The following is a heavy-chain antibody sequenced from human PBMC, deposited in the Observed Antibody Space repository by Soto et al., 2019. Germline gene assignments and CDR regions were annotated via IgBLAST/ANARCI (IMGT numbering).Heavy chain of an antibody. CDR2: IVSMYGWT. CDR3: ARTLRYYNNTSVDV. V-gene: IGHV1-69*06. J-gene: IGHJ6*02. Sequence: AVKVSCKASGGTFSRYIISWVRLAPGQGPEWMGGIVSMYGWTDYAQKLRARVTITADKSTSTAYMELTSLTFDDAAVYYVARTLRYYNNTSVDVWGQGTTVTVSS. D-gene: IGHD3-22*01. CDR1: GGTFSRYI.